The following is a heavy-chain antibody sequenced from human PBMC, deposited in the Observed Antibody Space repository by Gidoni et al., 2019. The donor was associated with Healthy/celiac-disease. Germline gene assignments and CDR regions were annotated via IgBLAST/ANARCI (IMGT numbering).Heavy chain of an antibody. D-gene: IGHD2-2*01. J-gene: IGHJ6*02. CDR2: NNPNSGGT. V-gene: IGHV1-2*02. CDR3: ARDASEYCSSTSCPGGYYYYGMDV. Sequence: QVQLVQSGAEVKKPGASVQVSRQASGYTFTGYYMLLSRQAPGQGLECMGWNNPNSGGTNYAQKFQGRVTMTRDTSISTAYMELSRLRSDDTAVYYCARDASEYCSSTSCPGGYYYYGMDVWGQGTTVTVSS. CDR1: GYTFTGYY.